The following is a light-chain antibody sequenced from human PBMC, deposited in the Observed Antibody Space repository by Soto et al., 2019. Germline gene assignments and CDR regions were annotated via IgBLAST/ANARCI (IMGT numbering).Light chain of an antibody. J-gene: IGKJ1*01. Sequence: EIVLTQSPGTLSLSPGDRATLSCRASQSVSSTYLAWYQQRPGQAPRLLIYGASSRATGIPDRFSGSGSGTDFTLTISRLEPEDFAVYYCHQYSSSTKTFGQGTKVDIK. CDR1: QSVSSTY. CDR3: HQYSSSTKT. CDR2: GAS. V-gene: IGKV3-20*01.